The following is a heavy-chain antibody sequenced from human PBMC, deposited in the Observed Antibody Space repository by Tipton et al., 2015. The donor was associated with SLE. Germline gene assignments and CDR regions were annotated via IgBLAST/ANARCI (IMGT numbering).Heavy chain of an antibody. CDR2: IRSKAYGGTT. CDR3: TEGSGSYGY. D-gene: IGHD3-10*01. Sequence: SLRLSCTASGFTFGDYAMSWVRQAPGKGLEWVGFIRSKAYGGTTEYAASVKGRFTISRDDSKSIAYLQMNSLKTEDTAVYYCTEGSGSYGYWGQGTLVTVSS. CDR1: GFTFGDYA. J-gene: IGHJ4*02. V-gene: IGHV3-49*04.